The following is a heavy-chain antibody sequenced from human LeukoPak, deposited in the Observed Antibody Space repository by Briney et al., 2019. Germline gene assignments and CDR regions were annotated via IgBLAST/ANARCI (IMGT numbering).Heavy chain of an antibody. D-gene: IGHD2-15*01. V-gene: IGHV3-23*01. CDR3: AKDGQDIVVVVAETTSFYFDY. Sequence: PGGSLRLSCAASGFTFSSYAMSWVRQAPGKGLEWVSAISGSGGSTYYADSVKGRFTISRDNSKNTLYPQMNSLRAEDTAVYFCAKDGQDIVVVVAETTSFYFDYWGQGTLVTVSS. J-gene: IGHJ4*02. CDR2: ISGSGGST. CDR1: GFTFSSYA.